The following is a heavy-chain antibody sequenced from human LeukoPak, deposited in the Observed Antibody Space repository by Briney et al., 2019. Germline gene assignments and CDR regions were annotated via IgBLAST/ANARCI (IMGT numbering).Heavy chain of an antibody. J-gene: IGHJ6*02. CDR3: AKDTVVVPAAIGYYYYYGMDV. V-gene: IGHV3-30*18. CDR2: ISYDGSNK. Sequence: PGRSLRLSCAASGFTFSSYGIHWVRQAPGKGLEWVAVISYDGSNKYYADSVRGRFTISRDNSKNTLYLQMNSLRAEDTAVYYCAKDTVVVPAAIGYYYYYGMDVWGQGTTVTVSS. CDR1: GFTFSSYG. D-gene: IGHD2-2*01.